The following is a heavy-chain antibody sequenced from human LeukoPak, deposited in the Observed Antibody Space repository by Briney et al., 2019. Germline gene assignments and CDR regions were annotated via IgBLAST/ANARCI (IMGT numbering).Heavy chain of an antibody. CDR1: GYTFTIYD. CDR2: MNPNSGNT. J-gene: IGHJ6*02. CDR3: ARGLLPGSSHYYYYGMDV. V-gene: IGHV1-8*01. D-gene: IGHD6-13*01. Sequence: EASVKVSCRTSGYTFTIYDINWVRQATGQGLEWMGRMNPNSGNTGYAQRFQGRVTMTRNTSISTAYMELSSLRSEDTAVYYCARGLLPGSSHYYYYGMDVWGQGTTVTVSS.